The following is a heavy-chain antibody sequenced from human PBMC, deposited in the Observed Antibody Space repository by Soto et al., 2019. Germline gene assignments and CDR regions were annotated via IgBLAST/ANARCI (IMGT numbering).Heavy chain of an antibody. Sequence: SVKVSCKASGDTSSNYGVSWVRQAPGQGLEWMGGILPVFGTTTYARNFQGRITITADKSTSTVYMELTSLRSDDTATYYCARDPDEVVGTDYPYYGTDVWDQGATVTVS. CDR2: ILPVFGTT. V-gene: IGHV1-69*06. CDR3: ARDPDEVVGTDYPYYGTDV. J-gene: IGHJ6*02. CDR1: GDTSSNYG. D-gene: IGHD1-26*01.